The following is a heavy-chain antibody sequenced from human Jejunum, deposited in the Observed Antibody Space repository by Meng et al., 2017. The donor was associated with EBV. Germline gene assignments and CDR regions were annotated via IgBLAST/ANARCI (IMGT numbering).Heavy chain of an antibody. CDR1: GDSITRGAYL. D-gene: IGHD4-17*01. CDR2: IYHIGST. CDR3: ARGGPDFGDYVPFDY. Sequence: QLQEPGSGLVKPSQTLSLTCAVSGDSITRGAYLWSWIRQPPGKGLEWIGNIYHIGSTYYNPSLKSRVTISVDRSKNQFSLKLTSVTAADTAVYYCARGGPDFGDYVPFDYWGQGTLVTVSS. V-gene: IGHV4-30-2*01. J-gene: IGHJ4*02.